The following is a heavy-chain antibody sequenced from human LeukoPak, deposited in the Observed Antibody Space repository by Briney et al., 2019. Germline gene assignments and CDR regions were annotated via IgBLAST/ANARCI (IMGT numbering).Heavy chain of an antibody. Sequence: GASVKVSCKASGDTFNSYDINWVRQATGQGLEWMGWMNPNSGNTGYPQKFQGRVTITRNTSISTAYMELSSLRSEDTAVYYCARGRSPSGVATSYYMDVWGKGTTVTVSS. V-gene: IGHV1-8*03. D-gene: IGHD2-8*01. CDR2: MNPNSGNT. J-gene: IGHJ6*03. CDR1: GDTFNSYD. CDR3: ARGRSPSGVATSYYMDV.